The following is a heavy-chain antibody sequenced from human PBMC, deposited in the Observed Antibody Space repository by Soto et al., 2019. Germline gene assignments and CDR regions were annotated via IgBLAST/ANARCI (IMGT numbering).Heavy chain of an antibody. CDR1: GGSINNHY. V-gene: IGHV4-59*11. J-gene: IGHJ4*02. D-gene: IGHD7-27*01. CDR2: VYYNGIT. Sequence: QVQLQESGPGLVKPSETLSLTCTVSGGSINNHYWSWIRQPPGKGLEWLGYVYYNGITNYNPSLKSHVTISADTSKSQLSLNLTSLTAADTAIYYCTRANWYSEYWGQGALVTVSS. CDR3: TRANWYSEY.